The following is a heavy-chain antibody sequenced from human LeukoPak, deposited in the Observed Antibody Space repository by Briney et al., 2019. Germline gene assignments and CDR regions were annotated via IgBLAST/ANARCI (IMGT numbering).Heavy chain of an antibody. D-gene: IGHD2-2*01. Sequence: GGSLSLSCAASGFTFSSYAMSWVRQAPGKRLERGSAIRGSGGSTYYADSVKGRFTISRDNSKDTLYLQMNSLRAEDTAVYYCAKVAWSYCSSTSCYLDYWGQGTLVTVSS. CDR1: GFTFSSYA. V-gene: IGHV3-23*01. CDR2: IRGSGGST. CDR3: AKVAWSYCSSTSCYLDY. J-gene: IGHJ4*02.